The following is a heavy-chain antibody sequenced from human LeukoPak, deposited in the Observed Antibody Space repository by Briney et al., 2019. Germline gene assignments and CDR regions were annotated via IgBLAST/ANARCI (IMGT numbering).Heavy chain of an antibody. CDR1: GGSISSGSYY. V-gene: IGHV4-61*02. CDR2: IYTSGST. CDR3: ARLRGYSGYDSPWYYYGMDV. D-gene: IGHD5-12*01. J-gene: IGHJ6*02. Sequence: SETLSLTCTVSGGSISSGSYYWSWVRQPAGTGLEWIGRIYTSGSTNYNPSLKSRVTISVDTSKNQFSLKLSSVTAADTAVYYCARLRGYSGYDSPWYYYGMDVWGQGTTVTVSS.